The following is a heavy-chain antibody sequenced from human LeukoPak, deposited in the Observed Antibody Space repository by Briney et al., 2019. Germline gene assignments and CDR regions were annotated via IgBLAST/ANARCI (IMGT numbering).Heavy chain of an antibody. Sequence: NLSETLSLTCTVSGGSISSYYWSWIRQPPGKGLEWIGYIYYSGSTNYNPSLKSRVTISVDTSKNQFSLKLSSVTAADTAVYYCARVGGGIDAFDIWGQGTMVTVSS. V-gene: IGHV4-59*01. D-gene: IGHD3-3*01. CDR2: IYYSGST. CDR1: GGSISSYY. CDR3: ARVGGGIDAFDI. J-gene: IGHJ3*02.